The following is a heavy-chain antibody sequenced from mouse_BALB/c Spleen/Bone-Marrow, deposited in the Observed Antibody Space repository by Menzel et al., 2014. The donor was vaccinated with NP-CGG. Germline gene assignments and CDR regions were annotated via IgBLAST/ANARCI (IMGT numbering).Heavy chain of an antibody. Sequence: DVQLQESGPSLVKPSQTLSLTCSATGDSITSGYWNWIRKFPGNKLEYMGYISYSGSTYYNPSLKSRISITRDTSKNQYYLQLNSVTTEDTATYYCARYPLNYYGSPWFAYWGQGTPVTVSA. J-gene: IGHJ3*01. CDR1: GDSITSGY. CDR3: ARYPLNYYGSPWFAY. D-gene: IGHD1-1*01. CDR2: ISYSGST. V-gene: IGHV3-8*02.